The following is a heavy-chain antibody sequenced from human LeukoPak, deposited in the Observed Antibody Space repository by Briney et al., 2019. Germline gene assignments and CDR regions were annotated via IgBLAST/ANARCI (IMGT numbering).Heavy chain of an antibody. CDR3: VREGTPGYYGSGSYFPFDY. V-gene: IGHV4-59*01. D-gene: IGHD3-10*01. J-gene: IGHJ4*02. CDR2: IYYSGST. Sequence: SETLSLTCTVSGGSISSYYWSWIRQPPGKGLEWIGYIYYSGSTNYNPSLKSRVTISVDTSKNQFSLKLSSVTAADTAVYYCVREGTPGYYGSGSYFPFDYWGQGTLFTVSS. CDR1: GGSISSYY.